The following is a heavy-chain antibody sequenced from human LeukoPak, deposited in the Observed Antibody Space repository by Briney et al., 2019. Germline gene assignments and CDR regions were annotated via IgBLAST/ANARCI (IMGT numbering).Heavy chain of an antibody. V-gene: IGHV4-39*01. CDR3: ARHAYYSDSSGYYYDSSGYYYYFDY. D-gene: IGHD3-22*01. CDR2: IYYSGST. CDR1: GGSISSSRYS. Sequence: SETLSLTCTVSGGSISSSRYSWGWIRQPPGEGLEWIGTIYYSGSTYYNPSLKSRVTTSVDTSKNQFSLRLSSVTAADTAVYYCARHAYYSDSSGYYYDSSGYYYYFDYWGQGTLVTVSS. J-gene: IGHJ4*02.